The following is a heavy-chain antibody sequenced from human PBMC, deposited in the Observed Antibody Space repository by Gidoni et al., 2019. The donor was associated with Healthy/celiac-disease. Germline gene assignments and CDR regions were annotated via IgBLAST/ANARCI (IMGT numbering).Heavy chain of an antibody. D-gene: IGHD4-17*01. J-gene: IGHJ5*02. Sequence: QVQLQESGPGLVKPSQTLSLTCTVSVGSINSGSYYWSWIRQPAGKGLEWIGRIYTSGSTNYNPSLKSRVTISVDTSKNQFSLKLSSVTAADTAVYYCASGAYGWFDPWGQGTLVTVSS. CDR2: IYTSGST. CDR3: ASGAYGWFDP. CDR1: VGSINSGSYY. V-gene: IGHV4-61*02.